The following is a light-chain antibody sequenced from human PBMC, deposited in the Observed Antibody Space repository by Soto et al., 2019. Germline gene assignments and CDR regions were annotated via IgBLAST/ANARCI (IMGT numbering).Light chain of an antibody. J-gene: IGKJ1*01. CDR1: QSVSTN. CDR3: HQYGRSPWT. CDR2: GAS. Sequence: EIVLTQSPATLSLSPWERATLSCRASQSVSTNLAWYQQQPGQAPRLLIYGASTRATGLPARFSGSGSGTEFTLTISRVEPEDFAVYYCHQYGRSPWTLGQGTKVDIK. V-gene: IGKV3-20*01.